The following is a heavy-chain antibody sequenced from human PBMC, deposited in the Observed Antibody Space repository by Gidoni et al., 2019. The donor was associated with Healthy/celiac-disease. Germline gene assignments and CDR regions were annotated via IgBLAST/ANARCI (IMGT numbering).Heavy chain of an antibody. CDR3: AREDIVVVPAAIRHYYYYGMDV. V-gene: IGHV1-69*01. Sequence: QVQLVQSGAEVKKPGSSVKVSCKASGGTFSSYAISWVRQAPGQGLGWMGGIIPIFGTANYAQKFQGRVTITADESTSTAYMELSSLRSEDTAVYYCAREDIVVVPAAIRHYYYYGMDVWGQGTTVTVSS. J-gene: IGHJ6*02. CDR2: IIPIFGTA. CDR1: GGTFSSYA. D-gene: IGHD2-2*02.